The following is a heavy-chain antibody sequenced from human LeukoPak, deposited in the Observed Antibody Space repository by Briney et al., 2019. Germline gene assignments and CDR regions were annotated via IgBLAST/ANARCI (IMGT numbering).Heavy chain of an antibody. J-gene: IGHJ4*02. CDR1: GFTFSSHW. Sequence: GGSLRLSCAASGFTFSSHWMHWVRQAPGKGLVWVSRFNSDGSTTIYAGSVKGRFTISRDNAKNTLYLQMNSLRAEDTAVYYCARDSLSGFFDYWGQGTLVTVSS. CDR3: ARDSLSGFFDY. V-gene: IGHV3-74*01. D-gene: IGHD3-22*01. CDR2: FNSDGSTT.